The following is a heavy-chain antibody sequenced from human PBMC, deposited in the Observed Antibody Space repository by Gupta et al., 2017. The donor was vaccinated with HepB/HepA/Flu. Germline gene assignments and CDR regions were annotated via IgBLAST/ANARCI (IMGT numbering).Heavy chain of an antibody. CDR3: AMLLYGSGNSDYFDY. CDR2: IYYSGST. V-gene: IGHV4-59*01. J-gene: IGHJ4*02. CDR1: GGSISSYY. D-gene: IGHD3-10*01. Sequence: QVQLQESGPGLVKPSETLSLTCTVSGGSISSYYWSWIRQPPGKGLEWIGYIYYSGSTNYNPSLKSRVTISVDTSKNQFSLKLSSVTAADTAVYYCAMLLYGSGNSDYFDYWGQGTLVTVSS.